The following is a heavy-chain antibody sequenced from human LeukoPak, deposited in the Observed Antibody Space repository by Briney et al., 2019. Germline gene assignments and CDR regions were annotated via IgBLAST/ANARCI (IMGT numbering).Heavy chain of an antibody. CDR3: ARDEILSGAFDI. Sequence: GGSLRLSCAASGFTFSSYAMSWVRQAPRKGLEWVSAISGSGTNTYYADSVKGRFTISRDNAKNSLYLQMNSLRAEDTAVYYCARDEILSGAFDIWGQGTMVTVSS. V-gene: IGHV3-23*01. J-gene: IGHJ3*02. CDR2: ISGSGTNT. D-gene: IGHD5-24*01. CDR1: GFTFSSYA.